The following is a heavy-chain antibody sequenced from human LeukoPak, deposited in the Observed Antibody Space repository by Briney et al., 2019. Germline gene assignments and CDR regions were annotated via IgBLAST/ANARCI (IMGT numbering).Heavy chain of an antibody. CDR2: INPSGGST. V-gene: IGHV1-46*01. CDR3: ARWEVVVAATRVSYYYYYYMDV. CDR1: GYTFTSYY. Sequence: ASVKVSCKASGYTFTSYYMHWVRQAPGQGLEWMGIINPSGGSTSYAQKFQGRVTMTRDMSTSTAYMELRSLRSDDTAVYYCARWEVVVAATRVSYYYYYYMDVWGKGTTVTVSS. J-gene: IGHJ6*03. D-gene: IGHD2-15*01.